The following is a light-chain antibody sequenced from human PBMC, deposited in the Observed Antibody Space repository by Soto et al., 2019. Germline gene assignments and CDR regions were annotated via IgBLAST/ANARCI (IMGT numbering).Light chain of an antibody. V-gene: IGKV3-20*01. CDR3: QQYGSSYPWT. CDR2: GGS. J-gene: IGKJ1*01. CDR1: QSLTNSR. Sequence: EIVLTQSPGTLSLSPGERATLSCRASQSLTNSRLAWYQQEPGQAPKVLIYGGSNRATGIPDRFSGSGSGTGFTLTISRLEPEDFAVYYCQQYGSSYPWTFGQGTKV.